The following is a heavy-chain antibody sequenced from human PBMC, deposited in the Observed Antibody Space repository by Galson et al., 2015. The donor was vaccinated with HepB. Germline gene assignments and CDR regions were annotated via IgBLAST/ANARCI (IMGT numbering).Heavy chain of an antibody. D-gene: IGHD2-2*02. J-gene: IGHJ4*02. V-gene: IGHV3-48*02. Sequence: SLRLSCAASGFTFSSDSMNWVRQAPGKGLEWVSCISSSSSTIYYADSVKGRFTISRDNAKNSLYLQMNSLRDEDTAVYYCARDASRAKYPNFDYWGQGTLVTVSS. CDR2: ISSSSSTI. CDR1: GFTFSSDS. CDR3: ARDASRAKYPNFDY.